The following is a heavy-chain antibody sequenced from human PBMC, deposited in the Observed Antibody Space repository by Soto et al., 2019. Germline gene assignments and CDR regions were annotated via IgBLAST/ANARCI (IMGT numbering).Heavy chain of an antibody. D-gene: IGHD2-21*02. Sequence: QVQLVESRGGVVQPGRALRLSCAAAGFTFSNYGMHWVRQAPGKGLEWVAVISYDGSNKYYADSVKGRFTISRDNSKNTLYLQMNSLRAEDTAVYYCAKDPLAYRRGDCYSGYFQHWGQGTLVTVSS. CDR1: GFTFSNYG. CDR3: AKDPLAYRRGDCYSGYFQH. J-gene: IGHJ1*01. CDR2: ISYDGSNK. V-gene: IGHV3-30*18.